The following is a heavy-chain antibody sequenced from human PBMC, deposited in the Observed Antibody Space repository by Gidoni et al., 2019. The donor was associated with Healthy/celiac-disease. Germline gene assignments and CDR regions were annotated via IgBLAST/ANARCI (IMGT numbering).Heavy chain of an antibody. Sequence: EVQLVQSVAEVKKPGEYLRISCTGSGYSFTSYWISWVRQMPGKGLEWMGRIDPSDSYTNYSPSFQGHVTISADKSISTAYLQWSSLKASDTAMYYCARHLDSSPGFYYYYGMDVWGQGTTVTVSS. CDR1: GYSFTSYW. V-gene: IGHV5-10-1*03. J-gene: IGHJ6*02. CDR2: IDPSDSYT. D-gene: IGHD6-13*01. CDR3: ARHLDSSPGFYYYYGMDV.